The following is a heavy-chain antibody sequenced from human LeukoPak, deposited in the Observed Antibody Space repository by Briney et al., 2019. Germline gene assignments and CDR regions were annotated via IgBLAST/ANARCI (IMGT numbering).Heavy chain of an antibody. V-gene: IGHV1-46*01. CDR1: GYTFTSYY. D-gene: IGHD1-20*01. CDR3: ARGVRYNWNEDAFDI. Sequence: ASVKVSCKASGYTFTSYYMHWVRQAPGQGLEWMGIINPSGGSTSYAQKFQGRVTITADKSTSTAYMELSSLRSEDTAVYYCARGVRYNWNEDAFDIWGQGTMVTVSS. J-gene: IGHJ3*02. CDR2: INPSGGST.